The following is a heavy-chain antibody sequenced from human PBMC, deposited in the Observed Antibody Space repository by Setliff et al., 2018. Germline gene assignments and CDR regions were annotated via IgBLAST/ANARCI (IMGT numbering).Heavy chain of an antibody. J-gene: IGHJ4*02. CDR1: GYSFTVFG. V-gene: IGHV1-18*01. CDR2: ISPYYGNT. CDR3: VRGQGPRTVVAIPFDH. Sequence: ASVKVSCKTSGYSFTVFGISWVRQAPGQGLEWMGWISPYYGNTNYAQQFQGRVTMTTDTSTTTAYMELTSLTSDDTALYYCVRGQGPRTVVAIPFDHWGQGTLVTVPQ. D-gene: IGHD3-22*01.